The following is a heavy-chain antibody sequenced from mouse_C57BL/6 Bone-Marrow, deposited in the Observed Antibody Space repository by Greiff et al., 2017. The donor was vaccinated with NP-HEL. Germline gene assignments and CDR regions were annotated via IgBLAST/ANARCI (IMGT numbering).Heavy chain of an antibody. D-gene: IGHD2-4*01. CDR2: SSNKANDYTT. Sequence: EVKLVESGGGLVQSGRSLRLSCAPSGFTFSDFYMEWVRQAPGKGLEWIAASSNKANDYTTKYSSSVKGRFIVSRDTSQSILYIQMKALRAEDTAIYYCARAIYYDYDGAMDYWGQGTSVTVSS. CDR1: GFTFSDFY. J-gene: IGHJ4*01. V-gene: IGHV7-1*01. CDR3: ARAIYYDYDGAMDY.